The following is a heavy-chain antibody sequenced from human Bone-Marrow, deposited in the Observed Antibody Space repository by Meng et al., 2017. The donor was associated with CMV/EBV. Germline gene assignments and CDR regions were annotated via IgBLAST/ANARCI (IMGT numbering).Heavy chain of an antibody. CDR3: AQGEGVEARGAYYYDYGMDV. CDR2: IIPIGGST. CDR1: GYTFTSYY. Sequence: ASVKVSCKASGYTFTSYYMHWVRQAPGQGLEWMGIIIPIGGSTSYAQKFQGRVTMTRDTSTSTAYMELSSLRSEDTAVYYCAQGEGVEARGAYYYDYGMDVWGQGTTVTVSS. V-gene: IGHV1-46*01. J-gene: IGHJ6*02. D-gene: IGHD2-8*01.